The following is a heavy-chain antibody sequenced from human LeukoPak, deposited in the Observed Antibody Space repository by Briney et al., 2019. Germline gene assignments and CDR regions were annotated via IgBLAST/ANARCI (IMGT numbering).Heavy chain of an antibody. Sequence: SETLSLTCTVSGYSISSGYYWGWIRQPPGKGLEWIGSIYHSGSTYYNPSLKSRDTISVDTSKNQFSLKLSSVTAADTAVYYCARFQSRLYYYMDVWGKGTTVTVSS. CDR1: GYSISSGYY. CDR2: IYHSGST. V-gene: IGHV4-38-2*02. CDR3: ARFQSRLYYYMDV. J-gene: IGHJ6*03.